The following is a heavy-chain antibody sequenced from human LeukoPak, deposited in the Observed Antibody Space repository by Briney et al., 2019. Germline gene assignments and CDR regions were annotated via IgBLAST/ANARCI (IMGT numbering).Heavy chain of an antibody. CDR3: ARGALSPYGSGSYYPDFDY. J-gene: IGHJ4*02. V-gene: IGHV1-46*01. CDR2: NNPSGGST. D-gene: IGHD3-10*01. CDR1: GYTFTSYY. Sequence: ASVKVSCKASGYTFTSYYMHWVRQAPGQGLEWMGINNPSGGSTSYAQKFQGRVTMTRDTSTSTVYMELSSLRSEDTAVYYCARGALSPYGSGSYYPDFDYWGQGTLVTVSS.